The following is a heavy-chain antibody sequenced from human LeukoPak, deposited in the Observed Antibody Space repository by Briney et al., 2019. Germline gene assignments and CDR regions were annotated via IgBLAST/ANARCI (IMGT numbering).Heavy chain of an antibody. CDR1: GYSFTNYA. CDR3: ARPNYGDYPGTAFDS. CDR2: ISVYNGNT. V-gene: IGHV1-18*01. Sequence: ASVKVSCKASGYSFTNYAISWVRLAPGQGLEWMGWISVYNGNTNYAQKFQGRITLTTDTSTSTAYMDLRSLRSDDTAVYFCARPNYGDYPGTAFDSWGQGTLVTVSS. D-gene: IGHD4-17*01. J-gene: IGHJ4*02.